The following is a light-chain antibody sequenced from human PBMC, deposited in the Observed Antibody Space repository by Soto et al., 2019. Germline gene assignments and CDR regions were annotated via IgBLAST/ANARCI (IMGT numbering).Light chain of an antibody. Sequence: QSVLTQPASVSGSPGQSITISCTGISSDVGSYNHVSWYQQHPGKAPKLMIYEGSERPSGVSNRFSGSKSGNTAALTISGLQPEDEAEYYCNSYSSTSFYVFGTGTKVTVL. CDR1: SSDVGSYNH. CDR3: NSYSSTSFYV. CDR2: EGS. V-gene: IGLV2-14*02. J-gene: IGLJ1*01.